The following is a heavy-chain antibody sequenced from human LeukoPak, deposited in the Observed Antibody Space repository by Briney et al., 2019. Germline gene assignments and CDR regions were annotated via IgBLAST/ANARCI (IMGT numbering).Heavy chain of an antibody. CDR1: GASFGGFY. J-gene: IGHJ6*02. Sequence: PSESLSLTCSLFGASFGGFYRGCIREPPGKGLEWGGGINHSGSTNYNPYLESRVTISADTAKNQFSQKLSTVTAAGTAVYYWARVIYCSSGSGNPPNYYGMNVWGQGTTVTVSS. V-gene: IGHV4-34*01. CDR2: INHSGST. D-gene: IGHD2-15*01. CDR3: ARVIYCSSGSGNPPNYYGMNV.